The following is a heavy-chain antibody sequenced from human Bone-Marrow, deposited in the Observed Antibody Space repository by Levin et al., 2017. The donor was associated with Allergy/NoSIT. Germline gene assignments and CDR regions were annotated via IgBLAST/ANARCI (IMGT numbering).Heavy chain of an antibody. V-gene: IGHV1-2*02. J-gene: IGHJ5*02. Sequence: GASVKVSCKASGYTFSDHYIHWLRQAPGQGLEYIGCINSNNGGTRRAEKFRDRVTMTRDTSMTTAFMELASLSSDDTAIYYCARDLNHNSFCSSKTCLPLDAWGQGTVVTVSS. D-gene: IGHD2-2*01. CDR2: INSNNGGT. CDR3: ARDLNHNSFCSSKTCLPLDA. CDR1: GYTFSDHY.